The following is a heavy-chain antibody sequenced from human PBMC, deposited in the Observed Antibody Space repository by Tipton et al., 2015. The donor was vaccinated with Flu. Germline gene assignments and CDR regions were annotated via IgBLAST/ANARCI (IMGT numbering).Heavy chain of an antibody. J-gene: IGHJ4*02. V-gene: IGHV4-59*12. CDR2: VSDSGRT. CDR1: GGSISSYF. Sequence: LVQPSETLSLTCGVSGGSISSYFRGWIRQAPGKGLEWIGYVSDSGRTKYHPSLESRVTISIDTSKSQFSLRLNSVTVADTAVYYCVGRGLLTTLVYWGQGTLVTVSS. CDR3: VGRGLLTTLVY. D-gene: IGHD3-9*01.